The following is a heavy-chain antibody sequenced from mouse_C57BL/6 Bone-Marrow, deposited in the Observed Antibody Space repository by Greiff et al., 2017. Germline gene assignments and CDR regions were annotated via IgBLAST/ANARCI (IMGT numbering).Heavy chain of an antibody. CDR2: IYPGDGDT. CDR1: GYAFSSSW. J-gene: IGHJ2*01. D-gene: IGHD2-2*01. CDR3: AREGVYGYDWGYYFDY. V-gene: IGHV1-82*01. Sequence: QVQLQQSGPELVKPGASVKISYKASGYAFSSSWMNWVKQRPGKGLEWIGRIYPGDGDTNYNGKFKGKATLTADKSSSTAYMQLSSLTSEDSAVYFCAREGVYGYDWGYYFDYWGQGTTLTVSS.